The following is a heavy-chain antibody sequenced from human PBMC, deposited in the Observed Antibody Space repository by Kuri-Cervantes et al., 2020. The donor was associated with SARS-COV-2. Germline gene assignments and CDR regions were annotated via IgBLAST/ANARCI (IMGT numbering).Heavy chain of an antibody. D-gene: IGHD3-22*01. CDR1: GGSFSGYY. J-gene: IGHJ4*02. Sequence: SETLSLTCAVYGGSFSGYYWSWIRQPPGKGLEWIGEINHSGSTNYNPSLKSRVTISVDTSKNQFSLKLSYVTAADTAVYYCARQGRDSSAYNFDYWGQGNLVTVSS. CDR2: INHSGST. V-gene: IGHV4-34*01. CDR3: ARQGRDSSAYNFDY.